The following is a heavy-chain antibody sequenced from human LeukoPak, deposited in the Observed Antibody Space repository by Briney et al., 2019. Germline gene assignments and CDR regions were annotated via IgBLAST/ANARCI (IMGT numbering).Heavy chain of an antibody. CDR2: IIPIFGTA. Sequence: SLKVSCKASGGTFSSYAISWVRQAPGQGLDWMGGIIPIFGTANYAQKFQGRVTITTDESTSTAYMELSSLRSEDTAVYYCARGARHHYYYYYYMDVWGKGTTVTVSS. J-gene: IGHJ6*03. CDR1: GGTFSSYA. V-gene: IGHV1-69*05. CDR3: ARGARHHYYYYYYMDV.